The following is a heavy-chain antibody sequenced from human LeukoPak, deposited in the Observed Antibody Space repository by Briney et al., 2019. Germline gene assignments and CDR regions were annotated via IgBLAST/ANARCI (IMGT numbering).Heavy chain of an antibody. D-gene: IGHD1-7*01. Sequence: SETPSLTCAVYGGSFSGYYWSWIRQRQGKGLEWIGEINHSGSTNYNPSLKSRVTISVDTSKNQFSLKLSSVTAADTAVYYCAELELGYWGQGTLVTVSS. CDR3: AELELGY. CDR1: GGSFSGYY. CDR2: INHSGST. V-gene: IGHV4-34*01. J-gene: IGHJ4*02.